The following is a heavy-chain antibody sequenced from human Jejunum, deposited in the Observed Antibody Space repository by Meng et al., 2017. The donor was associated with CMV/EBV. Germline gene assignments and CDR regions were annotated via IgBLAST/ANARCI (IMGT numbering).Heavy chain of an antibody. CDR1: TGSISSSSYY. CDR3: ARDTAGALY. V-gene: IGHV4-39*07. Sequence: SLACTVPTGSISSSSYYWNWLRQPPGKGLEWIGSIYYSGVTYYSPSLKGRIALSLDTSKNQFSLKLSAVTAADTAIYYCARDTAGALYWGQGTLVTVSS. CDR2: IYYSGVT. D-gene: IGHD2-8*02. J-gene: IGHJ4*02.